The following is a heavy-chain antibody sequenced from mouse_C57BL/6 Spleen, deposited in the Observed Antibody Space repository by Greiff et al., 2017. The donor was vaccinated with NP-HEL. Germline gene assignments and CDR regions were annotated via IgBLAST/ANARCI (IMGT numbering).Heavy chain of an antibody. Sequence: QVQLQQPGAELVKPGASVKMSCKASGYTFTSYWITWVKQRPGQGLEWIGDIYPGSGSTNYNGKFKGKATLTADKSSSTAYMQLSSLTSEDSAVYFCARLAPAVVATGYFDYWGQGTTLTVSS. CDR2: IYPGSGST. J-gene: IGHJ2*01. D-gene: IGHD1-1*01. CDR1: GYTFTSYW. V-gene: IGHV1-55*01. CDR3: ARLAPAVVATGYFDY.